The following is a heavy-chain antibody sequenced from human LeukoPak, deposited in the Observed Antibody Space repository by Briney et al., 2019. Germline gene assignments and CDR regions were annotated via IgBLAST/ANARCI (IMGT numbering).Heavy chain of an antibody. V-gene: IGHV1-69*05. CDR2: IIPIFGTA. CDR3: ARDQDYGNWFDP. J-gene: IGHJ5*02. D-gene: IGHD4-17*01. CDR1: GGTFSSYA. Sequence: SVKVSCKASGGTFSSYAISWVRQAPGQGLEWMGGIIPIFGTANYAQKFQGRVTITTDESTGTAYMELSSLRSEDTAVYYCARDQDYGNWFDPWGQGTLVTVSS.